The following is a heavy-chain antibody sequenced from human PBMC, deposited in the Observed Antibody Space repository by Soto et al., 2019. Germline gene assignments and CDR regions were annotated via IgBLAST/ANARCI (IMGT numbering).Heavy chain of an antibody. CDR3: ARRPLTTISNWFDP. CDR2: IIPIFGTA. J-gene: IGHJ5*02. D-gene: IGHD3-3*01. V-gene: IGHV1-69*13. CDR1: GGTFSSYA. Sequence: ASVKVSCKASGGTFSSYAISWVRQAPGQGLEWMGGIIPIFGTANYAQKFQGRVTITADESTSTAYMELSSLRSEDTAVYYCARRPLTTISNWFDPWGQGTLVTVSS.